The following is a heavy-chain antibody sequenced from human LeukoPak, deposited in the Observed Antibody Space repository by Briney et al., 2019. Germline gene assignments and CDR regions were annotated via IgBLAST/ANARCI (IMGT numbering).Heavy chain of an antibody. J-gene: IGHJ4*02. Sequence: SETLSLTXAVYGGSFSGYYWSWIRQPPGKGLEWIGEINHSGSTNYNPSLKSRVTISVDTSKNQFSLKLSSVTAADTAVYYCARASGAAVTFDYWGQGTLVTVSS. D-gene: IGHD6-13*01. CDR1: GGSFSGYY. V-gene: IGHV4-34*01. CDR3: ARASGAAVTFDY. CDR2: INHSGST.